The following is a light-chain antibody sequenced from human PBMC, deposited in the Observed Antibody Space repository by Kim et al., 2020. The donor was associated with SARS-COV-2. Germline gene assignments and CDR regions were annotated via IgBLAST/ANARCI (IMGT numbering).Light chain of an antibody. CDR1: SLRSYY. J-gene: IGLJ2*01. Sequence: ALGQTVRIKCQGDSLRSYYASWYQQKPGQATVLVIYDKNNRPSGIPDRFSGSSSGNTASLTITGAQAEDEADYYCNSRDSSGNHLVFGGGTQLTVL. CDR3: NSRDSSGNHLV. CDR2: DKN. V-gene: IGLV3-19*01.